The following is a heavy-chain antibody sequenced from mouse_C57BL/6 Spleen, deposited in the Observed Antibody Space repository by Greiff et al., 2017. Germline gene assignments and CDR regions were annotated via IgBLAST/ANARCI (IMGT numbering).Heavy chain of an antibody. D-gene: IGHD3-2*01. CDR1: GYTFTSYW. J-gene: IGHJ2*01. CDR2: IYTGSGST. Sequence: VQLQQPGAELVKPGASVKMSCTASGYTFTSYWITWVKQRPGQGLEWIGDIYTGSGSTNYNAKFKSKATLTVDTSSSTAYMRLSSLTSETSAVYSCARDSSCLYFDFWGQGTTLTVSS. V-gene: IGHV1-55*01. CDR3: ARDSSCLYFDF.